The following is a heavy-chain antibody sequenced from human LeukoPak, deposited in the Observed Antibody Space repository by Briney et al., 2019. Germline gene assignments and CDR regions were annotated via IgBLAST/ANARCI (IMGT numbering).Heavy chain of an antibody. Sequence: PGASPRLSCAASGFTFSNYAMSWVRQAPGKGLEWVSAIVGTGGSTYYADSVKGRFTISRDNSKNTLYLQMNSLRAEDTAVYYCAKWGDYDILTGYYDSDYWGRGTLVTVSS. CDR2: IVGTGGST. J-gene: IGHJ4*02. V-gene: IGHV3-23*01. CDR3: AKWGDYDILTGYYDSDY. CDR1: GFTFSNYA. D-gene: IGHD3-9*01.